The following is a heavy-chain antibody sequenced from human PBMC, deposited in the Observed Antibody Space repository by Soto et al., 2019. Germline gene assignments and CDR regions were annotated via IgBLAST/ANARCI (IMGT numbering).Heavy chain of an antibody. V-gene: IGHV3-23*01. Sequence: GGSLRLSCAASGFTFSSYAMSWVRQAPGKGLEWVSAISGSGGSTYYADSVKGRFTISRDNSKNTLYLQMNSLRAEDTAVYYCAKGNSSGYYYNWFDPWGQGTLVTVSS. CDR3: AKGNSSGYYYNWFDP. J-gene: IGHJ5*02. D-gene: IGHD3-22*01. CDR2: ISGSGGST. CDR1: GFTFSSYA.